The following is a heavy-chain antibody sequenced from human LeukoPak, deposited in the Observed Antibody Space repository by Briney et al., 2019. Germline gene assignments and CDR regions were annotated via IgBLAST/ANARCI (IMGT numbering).Heavy chain of an antibody. D-gene: IGHD2-21*01. CDR1: GGSFSGYY. CDR2: INHSGST. Sequence: PSETLSLTCAVYGGSFSGYYWSWIRQPPGKGLEWIGEINHSGSTNYNPSLKSRVTISVDTSKNQFSLKLSSVTAADTAVYYCARVLWPHYGMDVWGQGTTVTVSS. V-gene: IGHV4-34*01. CDR3: ARVLWPHYGMDV. J-gene: IGHJ6*02.